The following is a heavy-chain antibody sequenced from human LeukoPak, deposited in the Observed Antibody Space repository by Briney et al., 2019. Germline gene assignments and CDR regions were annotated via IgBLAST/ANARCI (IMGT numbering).Heavy chain of an antibody. CDR2: IYYGGIN. CDR3: ARDLVTVTKGFDI. D-gene: IGHD4-17*01. CDR1: GGSISSSSFY. J-gene: IGHJ3*02. Sequence: PSETLSLTCTLSGGSISSSSFYWGWIRQPPGKGLECIGTIYYGGINYYNSSLKSRVTISIDTSKNQFSLKLTSVTAADTAVYYCARDLVTVTKGFDIWGQGTMVSVSS. V-gene: IGHV4-39*07.